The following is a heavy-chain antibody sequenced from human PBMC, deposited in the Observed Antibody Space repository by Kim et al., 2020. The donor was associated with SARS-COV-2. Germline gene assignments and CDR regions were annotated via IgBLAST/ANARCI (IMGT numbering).Heavy chain of an antibody. D-gene: IGHD6-19*01. J-gene: IGHJ4*02. CDR1: GGSFSTHS. CDR3: SRKRGGAGGYGIDS. V-gene: IGHV4-59*08. Sequence: SETLSLTCIVSGGSFSTHSWGWIRQSPGKGLEWIGYIYNDGSTLYNPSSKSRVTTSIDTSKNQFSLQLSSGIAADTAAYYCSRKRGGAGGYGIDSWGQ. CDR2: IYNDGST.